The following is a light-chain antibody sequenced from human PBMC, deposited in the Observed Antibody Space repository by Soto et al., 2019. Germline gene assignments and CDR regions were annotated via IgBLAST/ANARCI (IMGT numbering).Light chain of an antibody. CDR2: EGS. Sequence: QSALTQPAPVSGSPGQSITISCTGTSSEIGSYNLVSWYQQHPGKAPKLMIYEGSKRPSGVSNRFSGSKSGNTASLTISGLQAEDEADYYCCSYAGSSTYVFGTGTKVTVL. CDR3: CSYAGSSTYV. V-gene: IGLV2-23*01. J-gene: IGLJ1*01. CDR1: SSEIGSYNL.